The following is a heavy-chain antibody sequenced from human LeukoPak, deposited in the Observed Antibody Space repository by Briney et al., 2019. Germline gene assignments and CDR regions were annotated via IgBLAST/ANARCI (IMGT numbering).Heavy chain of an antibody. J-gene: IGHJ6*03. CDR3: ARQEVVVVPAVVAATPYYYYYMDV. CDR1: GCTFSSYA. CDR2: IIPIFGTA. V-gene: IGHV1-69*06. D-gene: IGHD2-2*01. Sequence: GASVKVSCKASGCTFSSYAISWVRQAPGQGLEWMGGIIPIFGTANYAQKSQGRVTITADKSTSTAYMELSSLKASDTAMYYCARQEVVVVPAVVAATPYYYYYMDVWGKGTTVTVSS.